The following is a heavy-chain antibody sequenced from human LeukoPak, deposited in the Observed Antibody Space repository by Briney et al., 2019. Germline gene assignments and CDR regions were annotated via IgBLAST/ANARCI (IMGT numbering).Heavy chain of an antibody. V-gene: IGHV2-5*02. CDR1: GFSLSTSGVG. Sequence: SGPTLVKPTQTLTLTCTFSGFSLSTSGVGVGWIRQPPGKALEWLALLYWDDDKRYSPSLKSRLTITKDTSKNQVVLTMTNMDPVDTATYFCAHATYYYGSGSYSAYYFDYWGQGTLVTVSS. J-gene: IGHJ4*02. D-gene: IGHD3-10*01. CDR3: AHATYYYGSGSYSAYYFDY. CDR2: LYWDDDK.